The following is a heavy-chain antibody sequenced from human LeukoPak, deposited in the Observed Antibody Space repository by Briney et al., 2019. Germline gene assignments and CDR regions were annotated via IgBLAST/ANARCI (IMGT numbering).Heavy chain of an antibody. CDR2: IYYDGGVK. J-gene: IGHJ4*02. D-gene: IGHD5-18*01. Sequence: GRSLRLSCAASGFTFNIYAMHWVRQAPGQGLEWVAIIYYDGGVKYYADSVKGRFTISRDSSKNTVYLIMNRLRADDTAVCYCARGGGVDAAMALDYWGQGTLVAVSS. CDR1: GFTFNIYA. V-gene: IGHV3-33*01. CDR3: ARGGGVDAAMALDY.